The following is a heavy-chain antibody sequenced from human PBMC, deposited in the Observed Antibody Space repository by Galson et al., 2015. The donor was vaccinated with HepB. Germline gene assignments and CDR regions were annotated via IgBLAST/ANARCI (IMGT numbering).Heavy chain of an antibody. CDR1: GFTFSSYA. V-gene: IGHV3-30*04. CDR3: ARGLDAFDI. J-gene: IGHJ3*02. CDR2: ISYDGSNK. Sequence: SLRLSCAASGFTFSSYAMHWVRQAPGKGLEWVAVISYDGSNKYYADSVKGRFTISRDNSKNTLYLQMNSLRAEDTAMYYCARGLDAFDIWGQGTMVTVSS.